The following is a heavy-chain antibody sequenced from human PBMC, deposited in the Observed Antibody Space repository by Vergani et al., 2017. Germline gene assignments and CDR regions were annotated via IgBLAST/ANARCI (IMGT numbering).Heavy chain of an antibody. CDR3: ARLLRQQLVDY. Sequence: QVQLQESGPGLVKPSETLSLTCAVSGYSIISGYYWGWIRQPPGKGLEWIGSIYHSGSTYYNPSLKSRVTISVDTSKNQFSLKLSSVTAADTAVYYCARLLRQQLVDYWGQGTLVTVSS. CDR1: GYSIISGYY. V-gene: IGHV4-38-2*01. J-gene: IGHJ4*02. D-gene: IGHD6-13*01. CDR2: IYHSGST.